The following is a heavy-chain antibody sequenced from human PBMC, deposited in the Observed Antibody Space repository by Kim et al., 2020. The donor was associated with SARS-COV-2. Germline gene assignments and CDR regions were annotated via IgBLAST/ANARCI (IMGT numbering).Heavy chain of an antibody. CDR3: ARIRGGFGELLRRAESDYYYYYGMDV. CDR1: GFSLSTSGMC. CDR2: IDWDDDK. V-gene: IGHV2-70*11. D-gene: IGHD3-10*01. J-gene: IGHJ6*02. Sequence: SGPTLVNPTPTLTLTCTFSGFSLSTSGMCVSWIRQPPGKALEWLARIDWDDDKYYSTSLKTRLTISKDTSKNQVVLTMTNMDPVDTATYYCARIRGGFGELLRRAESDYYYYYGMDVWGQGTTVTVSS.